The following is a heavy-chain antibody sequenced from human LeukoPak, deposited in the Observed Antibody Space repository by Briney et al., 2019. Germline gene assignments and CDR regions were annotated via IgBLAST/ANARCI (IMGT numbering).Heavy chain of an antibody. V-gene: IGHV4-59*01. J-gene: IGHJ6*03. CDR2: IYYSGST. CDR1: GGSISSYY. D-gene: IGHD6-6*01. Sequence: PSETLSLTCTVSGGSISSYYWSWIRQPPGKGLEWIGYIYYSGSTNYNPSLKGRVTISVDTSKNQFSLKLSSVTAADTAVYYCARVYSSSSPYYYYYMDVWGKGTTVTVSS. CDR3: ARVYSSSSPYYYYYMDV.